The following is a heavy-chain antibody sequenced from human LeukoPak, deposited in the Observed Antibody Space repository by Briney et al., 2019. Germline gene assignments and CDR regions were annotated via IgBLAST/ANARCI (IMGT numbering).Heavy chain of an antibody. D-gene: IGHD6-13*01. V-gene: IGHV1-69*01. CDR1: GGTFSSYA. CDR2: IIPIFGTA. J-gene: IGHJ6*03. CDR3: AIGRDGYSSSWSPIYYYYYMDV. Sequence: GSSVKVSCKASGGTFSSYAISWVRQAPGQGLEWMGGIIPIFGTANYAQKFQGRVTITADESTSTAYMELSSLRSEDTAVYYCAIGRDGYSSSWSPIYYYYYMDVWGKGTTVTISS.